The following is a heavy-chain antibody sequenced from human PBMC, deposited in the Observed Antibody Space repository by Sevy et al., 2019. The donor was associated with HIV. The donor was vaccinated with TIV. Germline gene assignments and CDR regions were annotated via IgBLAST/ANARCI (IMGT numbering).Heavy chain of an antibody. CDR1: GFTFSTYG. J-gene: IGHJ4*02. CDR3: ARDLEFYDYGDYGPAFMPDY. CDR2: IWFDGSNT. D-gene: IGHD4-17*01. Sequence: GGSLRLSCAASGFTFSTYGMHWVRQAPGKGLEWVAVIWFDGSNTYYAYSVKGRFTISRDIAKNTLHLQMNSLRAEDTAVYYCARDLEFYDYGDYGPAFMPDYWGQGPLVTVSS. V-gene: IGHV3-33*01.